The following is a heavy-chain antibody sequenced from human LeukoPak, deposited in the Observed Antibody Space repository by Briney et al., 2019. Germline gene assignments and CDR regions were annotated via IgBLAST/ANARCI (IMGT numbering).Heavy chain of an antibody. Sequence: SETLSLTCAVYGGSFSGDYWSWIRQPPGKGLEWIGEINHSGSTNYNPSLKSRVTISVDTSKNQFSLKLSSVTAADTAVYYCARVTPPYYDRQPGYYFDYWGQGTLVTVSS. CDR2: INHSGST. J-gene: IGHJ4*02. D-gene: IGHD1-26*01. CDR1: GGSFSGDY. CDR3: ARVTPPYYDRQPGYYFDY. V-gene: IGHV4-34*01.